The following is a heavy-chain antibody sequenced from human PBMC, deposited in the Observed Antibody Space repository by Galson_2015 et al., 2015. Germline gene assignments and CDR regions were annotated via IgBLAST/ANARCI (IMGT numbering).Heavy chain of an antibody. CDR3: ARDPGSPYSNYDLDY. J-gene: IGHJ4*02. CDR1: GGSLLISCYY. D-gene: IGHD4-11*01. Sequence: LSLTCTVSGGSLLISCYYWGWIRQPPGKGLERIGGINYSGSTYYNPSLKSRVTISVDTSKNQFSRKLSSVTAADTAVYYCARDPGSPYSNYDLDYWGQGTLVTVSS. CDR2: INYSGST. V-gene: IGHV4-39*02.